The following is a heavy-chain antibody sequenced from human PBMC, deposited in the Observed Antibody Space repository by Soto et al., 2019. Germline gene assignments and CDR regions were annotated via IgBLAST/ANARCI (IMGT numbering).Heavy chain of an antibody. CDR3: ASTTVTKGY. J-gene: IGHJ4*02. D-gene: IGHD4-17*01. CDR2: IYHSGST. V-gene: IGHV4-30-2*01. Sequence: SETLSLTCAVSGGSISSGGYSWSWIRQPPGKGLEWIGYIYHSGSTYYNPSLKSRVTISVDRSKNQFSLKLSSVTAADTAVYYCASTTVTKGYWGQGTLVTVSS. CDR1: GGSISSGGYS.